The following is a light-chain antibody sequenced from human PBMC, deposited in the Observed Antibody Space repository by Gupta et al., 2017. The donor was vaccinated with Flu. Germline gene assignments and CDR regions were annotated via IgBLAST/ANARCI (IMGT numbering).Light chain of an antibody. V-gene: IGKV1-39*01. Sequence: DIQMTPSPSSLSASVGDRVTITCRASQSISSYLNWYQQKPGKAPKLLIYAASSVQSGVPSRFSGSGSGTDFTLTISRLQPEDFATYYCQQRYSTPVTFGQGTKVEIK. CDR3: QQRYSTPVT. CDR2: AAS. CDR1: QSISSY. J-gene: IGKJ2*01.